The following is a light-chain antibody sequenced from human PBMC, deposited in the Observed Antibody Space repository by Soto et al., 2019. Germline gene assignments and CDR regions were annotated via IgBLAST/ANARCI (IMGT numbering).Light chain of an antibody. CDR2: GAS. J-gene: IGKJ3*01. V-gene: IGKV3-15*01. Sequence: ETVMTQSPVTLSVSPGERATLSCRASESVSNNLAWYQQKPGQAPRLLIYGASTRATGVPARFSGSGFGTEFTLTISSLQSEDFAVYYCQQYTHWPPVTFGPGTKVAIK. CDR1: ESVSNN. CDR3: QQYTHWPPVT.